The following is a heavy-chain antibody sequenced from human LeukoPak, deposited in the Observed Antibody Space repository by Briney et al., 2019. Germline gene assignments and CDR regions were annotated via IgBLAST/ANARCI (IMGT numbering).Heavy chain of an antibody. CDR3: ARVGPLATRSAGHYYFNL. V-gene: IGHV3-23*01. Sequence: GGSLRLSCAASGFTFSNYAMSWVRRAPGKGLEWFSTVSDKGDATAHADSMKGRFTISRDNAKNTLSLLMNILRAEDTAVYYCARVGPLATRSAGHYYFNLWGRGTLVTVSS. CDR1: GFTFSNYA. D-gene: IGHD3-10*01. J-gene: IGHJ2*01. CDR2: VSDKGDAT.